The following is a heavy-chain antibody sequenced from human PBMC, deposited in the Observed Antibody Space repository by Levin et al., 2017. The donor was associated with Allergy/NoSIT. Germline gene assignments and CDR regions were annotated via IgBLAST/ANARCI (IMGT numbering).Heavy chain of an antibody. CDR2: MSYDGSNK. J-gene: IGHJ4*02. D-gene: IGHD3-16*02. CDR1: GFTFSSYG. Sequence: PGGSLRLSCAASGFTFSSYGMHWVRQAPGKGLEWVAAMSYDGSNKYYADSVKGRFTISRDNSKNTLYLQMNSLRAEDTAVYYCAKVVIRARLSPCDYWGQGTLVTVSS. CDR3: AKVVIRARLSPCDY. V-gene: IGHV3-30*18.